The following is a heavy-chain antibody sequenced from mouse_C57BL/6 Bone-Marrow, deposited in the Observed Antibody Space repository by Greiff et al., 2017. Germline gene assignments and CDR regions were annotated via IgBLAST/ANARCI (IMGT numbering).Heavy chain of an antibody. Sequence: VQLQQSGPELVKPGASVKIPCKASGYTFTDYNMDWVKQSHGKSLEWIGDINPNNGGTIYNQKFKGKATLTVDKSSSTAYMELRSLTSEDTAVYYCARREGPYYYGSTSYAMDYWGQGTSVTVSS. CDR2: INPNNGGT. D-gene: IGHD1-1*01. CDR1: GYTFTDYN. V-gene: IGHV1-18*01. J-gene: IGHJ4*01. CDR3: ARREGPYYYGSTSYAMDY.